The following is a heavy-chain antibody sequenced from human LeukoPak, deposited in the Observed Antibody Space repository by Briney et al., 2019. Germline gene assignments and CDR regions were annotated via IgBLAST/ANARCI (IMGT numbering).Heavy chain of an antibody. Sequence: SQTLSLTCTVSGGSISSGSYYWSWIRQPAGKGLEWIGRIYTSGSTNYNPSLKSRVTISVDTSKNQFSLKLSSVTAADTAVYYCARVSPNTVTTLQYFDYWGQGTLVTVSS. J-gene: IGHJ4*02. CDR3: ARVSPNTVTTLQYFDY. D-gene: IGHD4-17*01. V-gene: IGHV4-61*02. CDR2: IYTSGST. CDR1: GGSISSGSYY.